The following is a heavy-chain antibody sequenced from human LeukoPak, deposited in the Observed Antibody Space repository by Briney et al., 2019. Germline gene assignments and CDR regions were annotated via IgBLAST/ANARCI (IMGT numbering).Heavy chain of an antibody. J-gene: IGHJ3*02. CDR3: ARTCGGDCFNAFDI. D-gene: IGHD2-21*02. Sequence: SVTVSCKASGGTFSSYAISWVRQAPGQGLEWMGRIIPILGIANYAQKFQGRVTITADKSTSTAYMELSSLRSEDTAVYYCARTCGGDCFNAFDIWGQGTMVTVSS. CDR1: GGTFSSYA. V-gene: IGHV1-69*04. CDR2: IIPILGIA.